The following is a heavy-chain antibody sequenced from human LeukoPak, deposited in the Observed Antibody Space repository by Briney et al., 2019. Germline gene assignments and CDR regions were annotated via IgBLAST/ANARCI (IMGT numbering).Heavy chain of an antibody. D-gene: IGHD2-2*01. CDR1: GGSISSGSYY. CDR3: ARGPAATLHFQH. V-gene: IGHV4-31*11. CDR2: IYHSGST. J-gene: IGHJ1*01. Sequence: TSETLSLTCVVSGGSISSGSYYWSWIRQHPGKGLEWIGYIYHSGSTYYNPSLKSRVTMSVDTSRNQFSLRLSSVTAADTAMYYCARGPAATLHFQHWGQGTLVTVSS.